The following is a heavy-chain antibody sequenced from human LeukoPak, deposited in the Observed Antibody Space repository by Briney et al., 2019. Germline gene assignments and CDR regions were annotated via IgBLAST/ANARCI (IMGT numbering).Heavy chain of an antibody. J-gene: IGHJ4*02. CDR1: GGTFSSYA. Sequence: ASVKVSCKASGGTFSSYAISWVRQAPGQGLEWMGGIIPIFGTANYAQKFQDRVTITADKSTSTAYMELSSLRSEDTAVYYCASIVADDTIFPSLPQYYFDYWGQGTLVTVSS. V-gene: IGHV1-69*06. D-gene: IGHD3-9*01. CDR2: IIPIFGTA. CDR3: ASIVADDTIFPSLPQYYFDY.